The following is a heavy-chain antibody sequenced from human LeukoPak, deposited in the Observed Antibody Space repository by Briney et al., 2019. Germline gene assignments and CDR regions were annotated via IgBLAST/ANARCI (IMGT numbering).Heavy chain of an antibody. Sequence: ASVKVSCKASGYTFTSYDINWVRQATGQGLEWMGWMNPNSGNTGYAQKFQGRVTMTRNTSISTAYMELSSLRSEDTAVYYCARGQHYYDFWSGYYYFIWGQGTLVTVSS. D-gene: IGHD3-3*01. CDR2: MNPNSGNT. CDR3: ARGQHYYDFWSGYYYFI. J-gene: IGHJ4*02. V-gene: IGHV1-8*01. CDR1: GYTFTSYD.